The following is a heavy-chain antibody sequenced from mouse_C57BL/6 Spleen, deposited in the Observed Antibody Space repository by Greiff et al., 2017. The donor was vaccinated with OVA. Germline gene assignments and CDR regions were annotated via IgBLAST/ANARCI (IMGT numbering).Heavy chain of an antibody. CDR2: ISYDGSN. D-gene: IGHD2-4*01. J-gene: IGHJ3*01. V-gene: IGHV3-6*01. CDR1: GYSITSGYY. CDR3: AREGRDYDEGAWFAY. Sequence: EVKLQESGPGLVKPSQSLSLTCSVPGYSITSGYYWNWIRQFPGNKLEWMGYISYDGSNNYNPSLKNRISITRDTSKNQFFLKLNSVTTEDTATYYCAREGRDYDEGAWFAYWGQGTLVTVSA.